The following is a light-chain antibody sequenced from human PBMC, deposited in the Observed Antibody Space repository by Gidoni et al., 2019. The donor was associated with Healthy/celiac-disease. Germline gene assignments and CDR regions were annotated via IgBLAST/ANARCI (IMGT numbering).Light chain of an antibody. Sequence: DIVMTQSADSLAVSLGERATINRKSSQSVLYSSNNKNYLAWYQQKPGQPPQLLIYWASTRESGVPDRFSGSGSGTDFTLTISSLHAEDVAVYYCQQYYSTPRTFGQGTKLEIK. CDR2: WAS. CDR1: QSVLYSSNNKNY. CDR3: QQYYSTPRT. V-gene: IGKV4-1*01. J-gene: IGKJ2*02.